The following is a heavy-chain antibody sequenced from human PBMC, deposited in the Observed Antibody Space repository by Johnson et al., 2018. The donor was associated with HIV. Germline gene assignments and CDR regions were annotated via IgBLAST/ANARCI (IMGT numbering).Heavy chain of an antibody. CDR2: ISGYGRTI. J-gene: IGHJ3*02. V-gene: IGHV3-11*04. CDR1: GFTFSDSY. CDR3: ARGFEVAAGWGAFDI. Sequence: VQLVESGGGLVKPGGSLRLSCAASGFTFSDSYMAWIRQAPGKGLEWISYISGYGRTIYYADSVRGRFTISRDNAKNSLYLQMNSLRAGDTAVYYCARGFEVAAGWGAFDIWGQGTMVTVSS. D-gene: IGHD6-13*01.